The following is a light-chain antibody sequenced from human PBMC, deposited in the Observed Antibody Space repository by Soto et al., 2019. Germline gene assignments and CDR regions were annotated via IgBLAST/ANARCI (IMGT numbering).Light chain of an antibody. V-gene: IGKV3-15*01. Sequence: EIVMTQSPASLSVSPGDGATLSCRASQSVASNVAWYQQKLGQGPRLLIHGASTRAVGVPARFRGSGSGTDFTLTISSLPAEDFAVYYCQQYHNWPPQYTFGQGTKLQIK. CDR3: QQYHNWPPQYT. CDR1: QSVASN. CDR2: GAS. J-gene: IGKJ2*01.